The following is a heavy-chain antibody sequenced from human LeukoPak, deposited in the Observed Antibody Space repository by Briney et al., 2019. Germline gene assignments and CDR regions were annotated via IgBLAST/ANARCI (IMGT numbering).Heavy chain of an antibody. CDR1: GFTFSGYA. CDR2: ISRSGVTI. CDR3: ARVDYDSSGSY. Sequence: GGSLRLSCAASGFTFSGYAMNWVRQAPGKGLEWISYISRSGVTIYYAESVKGRFTASRDNAQNSLYLQMNSLRVEDTAVYDCARVDYDSSGSYWGQGTLVTVSS. D-gene: IGHD3-22*01. J-gene: IGHJ4*02. V-gene: IGHV3-48*03.